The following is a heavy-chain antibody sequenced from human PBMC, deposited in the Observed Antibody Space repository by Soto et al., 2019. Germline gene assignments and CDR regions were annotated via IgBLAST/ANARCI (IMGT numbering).Heavy chain of an antibody. CDR1: GFTFSSYW. V-gene: IGHV3-7*01. CDR2: IKQDGSKK. CDR3: AKEPPAFGYWYPSDYYYGMDV. J-gene: IGHJ6*02. D-gene: IGHD2-8*02. Sequence: GGSLRLSCAASGFTFSSYWMSWVRQAPGKGLEWVANIKQDGSKKYYVDSVKGRFTISRDNSKNTLYLQMNSLRAEDTAVYYCAKEPPAFGYWYPSDYYYGMDVWGQGTTVTVSS.